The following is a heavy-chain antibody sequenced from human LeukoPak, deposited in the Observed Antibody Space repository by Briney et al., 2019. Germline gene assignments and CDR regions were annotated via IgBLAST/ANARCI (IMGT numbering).Heavy chain of an antibody. Sequence: ASVKVSCKASGYTFTGYYMHWVRQAPGQGLEWMGWINPNSGGTNYAQKFQGRVTITRNTSISTAYMELSSLRSEDTAVYYCARGRSSEGYYYYYYMDVWGKGTTVTVSS. CDR3: ARGRSSEGYYYYYYMDV. D-gene: IGHD6-19*01. V-gene: IGHV1-2*02. CDR1: GYTFTGYY. J-gene: IGHJ6*03. CDR2: INPNSGGT.